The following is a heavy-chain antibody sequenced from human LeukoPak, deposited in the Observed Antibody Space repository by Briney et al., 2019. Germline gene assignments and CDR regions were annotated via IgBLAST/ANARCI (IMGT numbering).Heavy chain of an antibody. Sequence: TGGSLRLSCAASGFTFSNYGLHWVRQAPGKGLEWVAFIRSDGNIKYYADSVKGRFTISRDNSKNTLHLQMNSLRAEDTAVYYCAKDVPTAYFDYWGQGTLVTASS. V-gene: IGHV3-30*02. CDR2: IRSDGNIK. CDR1: GFTFSNYG. CDR3: AKDVPTAYFDY. D-gene: IGHD1-1*01. J-gene: IGHJ4*02.